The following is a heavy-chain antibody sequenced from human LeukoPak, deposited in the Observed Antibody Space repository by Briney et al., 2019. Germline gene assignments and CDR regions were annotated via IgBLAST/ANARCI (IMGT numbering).Heavy chain of an antibody. V-gene: IGHV3-48*03. CDR2: ISSSGSTI. J-gene: IGHJ3*02. Sequence: PGGSLRLSRAASGFTFSSYEMNWVRQAPGKGLEWISYISSSGSTIYYADSVKGRFTISRDNAKNSLYLQMNSLRAEDTAVYYCARDAVGARVDAVDIWGQGTMVTVSS. CDR3: ARDAVGARVDAVDI. CDR1: GFTFSSYE. D-gene: IGHD1-26*01.